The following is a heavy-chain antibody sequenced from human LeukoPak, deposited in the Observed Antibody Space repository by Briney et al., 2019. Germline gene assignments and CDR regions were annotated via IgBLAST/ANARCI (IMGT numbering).Heavy chain of an antibody. J-gene: IGHJ5*02. CDR3: ARGRELLWFGESDARFDP. CDR1: GYTFTSYD. D-gene: IGHD3-10*01. V-gene: IGHV1-8*01. Sequence: GASVKVSCKASGYTFTSYDINWVRQATGQGLEWMGWMNPNSGNTGYAQKFQGRVTMTRNTSISTAYMELSSLRSEDTAVYYCARGRELLWFGESDARFDPWGQGTLVTVSS. CDR2: MNPNSGNT.